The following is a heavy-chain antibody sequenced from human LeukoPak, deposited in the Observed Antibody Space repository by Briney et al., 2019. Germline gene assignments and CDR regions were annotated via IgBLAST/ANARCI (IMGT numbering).Heavy chain of an antibody. CDR3: ARGPSLSIRSGWFPFDP. D-gene: IGHD6-19*01. J-gene: IGHJ5*02. Sequence: SETLSLTCAVYGGSFSGYYWSWIRQPPGKGLEWIGEINHSGSTNYNPSLKSRVTISVDTSKNQFSLKVSSVTAADTAVYYCARGPSLSIRSGWFPFDPWGQGTLVTVSS. CDR2: INHSGST. V-gene: IGHV4-34*01. CDR1: GGSFSGYY.